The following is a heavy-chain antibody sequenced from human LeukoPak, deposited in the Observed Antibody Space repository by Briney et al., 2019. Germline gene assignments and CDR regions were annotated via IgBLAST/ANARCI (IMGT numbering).Heavy chain of an antibody. Sequence: PSQTLSLTCTVSGGSISTDSYSWSFIRQPAGKGLEWIGRIYTSGTTNYNPSLKSRVTISVDTSRNQFSLKLSSVTAADTAVYYCARRATYYDSSGYYRTRSEFDYWGQGTLVTVSS. CDR3: ARRATYYDSSGYYRTRSEFDY. CDR1: GGSISTDSYS. CDR2: IYTSGTT. J-gene: IGHJ4*02. V-gene: IGHV4-61*02. D-gene: IGHD3-22*01.